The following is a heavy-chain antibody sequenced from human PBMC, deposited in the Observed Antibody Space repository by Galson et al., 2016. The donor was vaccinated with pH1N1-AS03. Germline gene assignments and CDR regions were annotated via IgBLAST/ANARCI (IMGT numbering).Heavy chain of an antibody. CDR2: INTDSGVT. CDR1: GYIFTGSY. J-gene: IGHJ6*02. CDR3: ARDPRGPCTSATCPTTYYFGMDV. D-gene: IGHD2-2*01. V-gene: IGHV1-2*04. Sequence: CKASGYIFTGSYVHWVRQAPGQGLEWMGWINTDSGVTNYAQKFEAWVTMTRDTSVSTAYMELYGLKSDDTAVYYCARDPRGPCTSATCPTTYYFGMDVWGQGTTVIVSS.